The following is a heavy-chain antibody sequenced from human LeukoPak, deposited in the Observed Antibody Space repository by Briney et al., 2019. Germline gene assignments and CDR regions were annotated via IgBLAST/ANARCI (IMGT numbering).Heavy chain of an antibody. Sequence: TGGSLRLSCAASGFTFDSYAMHWVRQAPGKGLEWVALISYDGTNKYYADSVKGRFSISRDNSKNTLYLQMSSLRAEDTAVYFCARELRRVPTLFDSWGQGTLVTVS. J-gene: IGHJ4*02. V-gene: IGHV3-30-3*01. CDR2: ISYDGTNK. D-gene: IGHD5-12*01. CDR1: GFTFDSYA. CDR3: ARELRRVPTLFDS.